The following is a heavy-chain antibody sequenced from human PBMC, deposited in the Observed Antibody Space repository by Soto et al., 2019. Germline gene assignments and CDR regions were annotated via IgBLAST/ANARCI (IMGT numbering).Heavy chain of an antibody. V-gene: IGHV3-74*01. CDR3: ARVARGAWGVFDP. CDR1: GFSFSSYW. Sequence: EVQLVESGGGLVQPGWSLRLSCAASGFSFSSYWMHWVRQAPGKGLGWVSRIDYDGSTTNYADSVKGRFTISRDNAKSMLYLQMNSLTAEDTAVYYCARVARGAWGVFDPWGQGTLVTVSS. J-gene: IGHJ5*02. CDR2: IDYDGSTT. D-gene: IGHD3-10*01.